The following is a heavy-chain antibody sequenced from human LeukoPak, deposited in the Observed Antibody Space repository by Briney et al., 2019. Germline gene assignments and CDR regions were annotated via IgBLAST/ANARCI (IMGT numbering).Heavy chain of an antibody. CDR2: IYPGDSDT. V-gene: IGHV5-51*01. CDR3: ASPDYYDSSGYSPGVGY. Sequence: GSLKISCKGSGYSFTSYWIGWVRPMPGKGLEWTGIIYPGDSDTRYSPSFQGRVTISADKSISTAYLQWSSLKASDTAMYYCASPDYYDSSGYSPGVGYWGQGTLVTVSS. CDR1: GYSFTSYW. J-gene: IGHJ4*02. D-gene: IGHD3-22*01.